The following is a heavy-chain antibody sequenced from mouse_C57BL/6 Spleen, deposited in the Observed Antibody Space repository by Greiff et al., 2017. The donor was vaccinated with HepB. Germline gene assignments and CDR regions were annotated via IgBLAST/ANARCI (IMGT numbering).Heavy chain of an antibody. J-gene: IGHJ2*01. Sequence: ESGPGLVKPSQSLSLTCSVTGYSITSGYYWNWIRQFPGNKLEWMGYISYDGSNNYNPSLKNRISITRDTSKNQFFLKLNSVTTEDTATYYCAREGSYTYFDYWGQGTTLTVSS. CDR3: AREGSYTYFDY. CDR1: GYSITSGYY. CDR2: ISYDGSN. D-gene: IGHD1-1*01. V-gene: IGHV3-6*01.